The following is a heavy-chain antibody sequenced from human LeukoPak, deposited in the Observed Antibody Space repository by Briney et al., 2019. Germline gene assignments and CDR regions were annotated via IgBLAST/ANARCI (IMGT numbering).Heavy chain of an antibody. Sequence: GGTLRLSSAASGFTFSSYGMSWVRQAPGKGLEWVAGISGSGGSTYYADSVKGRFTISRDNSKNTLYLQMNSLRAEDTAVYYCAKSEIGWELLKPFDYWGQGTLVTVSS. CDR1: GFTFSSYG. J-gene: IGHJ4*02. CDR3: AKSEIGWELLKPFDY. D-gene: IGHD1-26*01. V-gene: IGHV3-23*01. CDR2: ISGSGGST.